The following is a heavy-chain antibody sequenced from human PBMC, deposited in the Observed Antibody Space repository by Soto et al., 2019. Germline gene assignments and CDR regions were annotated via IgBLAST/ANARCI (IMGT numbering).Heavy chain of an antibody. D-gene: IGHD2-15*01. V-gene: IGHV4-30-4*01. CDR2: VYHRGST. CDR1: GDSISSADYY. J-gene: IGHJ4*02. Sequence: QVQLQESGPGLVKPSQTLSLTCTVSGDSISSADYYWSWIRQPPGQGLEWIGYVYHRGSTHYNPSLKSRVTMSRDPSKNQFPLKRSSVTAADTPVYYCARKLSPPLFDYWGQGTLVTVSS. CDR3: ARKLSPPLFDY.